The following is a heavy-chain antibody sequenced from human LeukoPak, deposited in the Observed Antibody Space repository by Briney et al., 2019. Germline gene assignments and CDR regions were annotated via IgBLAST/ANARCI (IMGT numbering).Heavy chain of an antibody. CDR3: ARAGDAFDL. CDR1: GFTFSSYG. Sequence: GGSLRLSCAASGFTFSSYGMHWVRQAPGKGLEWVAVIWYDGSDEYYTDSVKGRFTIFRDNSKNTLYLQMNSLGAEDTAIYYCARAGDAFDLWGQGTMVTVSS. J-gene: IGHJ3*01. CDR2: IWYDGSDE. V-gene: IGHV3-33*01.